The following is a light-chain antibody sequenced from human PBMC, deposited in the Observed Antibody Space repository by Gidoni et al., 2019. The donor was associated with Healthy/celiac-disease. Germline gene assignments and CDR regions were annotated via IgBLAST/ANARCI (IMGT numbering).Light chain of an antibody. J-gene: IGKJ2*03. CDR2: DAS. Sequence: EIVLTQSPATLSFAPGERATFSCRASQSVSSYLAWYQQKPGQAPRLLIYDASNRASGIPARFSGRGSGTDFTLTISILEPEDFAVYCCQQHSNWPSFGQGTKLEIK. CDR3: QQHSNWPS. CDR1: QSVSSY. V-gene: IGKV3-11*01.